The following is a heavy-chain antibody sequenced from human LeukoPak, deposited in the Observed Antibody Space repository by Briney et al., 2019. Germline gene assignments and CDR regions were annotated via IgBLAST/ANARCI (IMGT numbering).Heavy chain of an antibody. J-gene: IGHJ4*02. V-gene: IGHV1-2*02. CDR1: GYTFTGYY. Sequence: ASVKVSCKASGYTFTGYYMHWVRQAPGQGLEWMGWINPNSGGTNYAQKFQGRVTMTRDTSISTAYMELSRLRSDDTAVYYCARDSSGWYRDSAACDYWGQGTLVTVSS. CDR2: INPNSGGT. D-gene: IGHD6-19*01. CDR3: ARDSSGWYRDSAACDY.